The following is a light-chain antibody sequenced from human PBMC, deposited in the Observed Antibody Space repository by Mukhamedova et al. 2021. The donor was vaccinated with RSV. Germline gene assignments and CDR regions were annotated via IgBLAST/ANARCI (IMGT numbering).Light chain of an antibody. J-gene: IGKJ2*01. CDR2: GAS. V-gene: IGKV1-39*01. CDR1: QSITNS. Sequence: GDRVTITCRASQSITNSLNWYQQRSGKAPTLLIYGASNLQTGVPSRFSGSGSGTDFTLTISSLQLDDFATYYCQQSYSFPRTFGQG. CDR3: QQSYSFPRT.